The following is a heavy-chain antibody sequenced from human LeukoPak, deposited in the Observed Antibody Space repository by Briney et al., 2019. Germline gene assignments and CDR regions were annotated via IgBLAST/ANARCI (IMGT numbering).Heavy chain of an antibody. V-gene: IGHV4-34*01. CDR3: AREKKPYYYGSGSYRYYLDY. J-gene: IGHJ4*02. CDR1: GGSFSGYY. D-gene: IGHD3-10*01. CDR2: INHSGST. Sequence: SETLSLTCAVYGGSFSGYYWSWIRQPPGKGLEWIGEINHSGSTNYNPSLKSRVTISVDTSKNQFSLKLSSVTAADTAVYYCAREKKPYYYGSGSYRYYLDYWGQGTLVTVSS.